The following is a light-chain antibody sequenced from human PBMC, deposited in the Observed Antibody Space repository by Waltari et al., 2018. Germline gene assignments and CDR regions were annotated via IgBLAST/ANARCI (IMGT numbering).Light chain of an antibody. CDR2: KVS. V-gene: IGKV2-30*01. Sequence: EVVMTQSPLSLPITPGQPASISCRSSQSLVNSDGDTYLSWYHQKPGQPPRLLIYKVSNRDSGVPDRFSGSGAGTDFTLKISRVEAEDVGVYYCGQGSRWPPTFGQGTKVEIK. J-gene: IGKJ1*01. CDR1: QSLVNSDGDTY. CDR3: GQGSRWPPT.